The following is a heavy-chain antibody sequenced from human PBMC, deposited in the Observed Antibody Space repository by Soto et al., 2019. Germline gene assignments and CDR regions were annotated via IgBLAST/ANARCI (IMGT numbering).Heavy chain of an antibody. CDR3: ARDRSETSLTLVDS. V-gene: IGHV3-30*04. CDR1: GFTFSRYS. D-gene: IGHD4-4*01. J-gene: IGHJ4*02. Sequence: PGGSLRLSCVGSGFTFSRYSMHWVRQVPGKGLEWVSIISYNERNKYYVDSVKGRFSISRDNSRNTVYLQMNSLGHEDTAVYFCARDRSETSLTLVDSWGQGVLVTVSS. CDR2: ISYNERNK.